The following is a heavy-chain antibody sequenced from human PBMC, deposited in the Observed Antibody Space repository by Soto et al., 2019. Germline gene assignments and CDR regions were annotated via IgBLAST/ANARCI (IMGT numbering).Heavy chain of an antibody. CDR3: ARGGSYFDS. CDR2: ITGSGNTI. Sequence: EVQLVESGGGLVQPGGSLRLSCAASGFTFSSYEMNWVRQAPGKGLEWVSYITGSGNTIYYADSVKGRFTISRDNAKNSMHLQMNSLRAADTDVYYCARGGSYFDSWGQGTLVTVSS. CDR1: GFTFSSYE. D-gene: IGHD1-26*01. J-gene: IGHJ4*02. V-gene: IGHV3-48*03.